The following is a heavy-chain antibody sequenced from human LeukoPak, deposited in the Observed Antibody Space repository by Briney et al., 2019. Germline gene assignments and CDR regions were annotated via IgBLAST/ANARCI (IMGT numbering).Heavy chain of an antibody. CDR2: ISYGGSNK. Sequence: PGGSLRLSCAASGFTFSSYGMHWVRQAPGKGLEWVAVISYGGSNKYYADSVKGRFTISRDNSKNTLYLQMNSLRAEDTAAYYCAKVSDGDDFWSGYYYYYYYGMDVWGQGTTVTVSS. V-gene: IGHV3-30*18. J-gene: IGHJ6*02. D-gene: IGHD3-3*01. CDR1: GFTFSSYG. CDR3: AKVSDGDDFWSGYYYYYYYGMDV.